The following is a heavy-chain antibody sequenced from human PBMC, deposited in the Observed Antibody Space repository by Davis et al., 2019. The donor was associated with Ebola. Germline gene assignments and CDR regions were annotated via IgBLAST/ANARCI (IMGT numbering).Heavy chain of an antibody. CDR3: ARDRGYCSSTSCYYYGMDV. J-gene: IGHJ6*02. Sequence: AASVKVSCKASGGTFSSYAISWVRQAPGQGLEWMGRIIPILGIANYAQKFQGRVTITADKSTSTAYMELSSLRSEDTAVYYCARDRGYCSSTSCYYYGMDVWGQGTTVTVSS. CDR1: GGTFSSYA. CDR2: IIPILGIA. V-gene: IGHV1-69*04. D-gene: IGHD2-2*01.